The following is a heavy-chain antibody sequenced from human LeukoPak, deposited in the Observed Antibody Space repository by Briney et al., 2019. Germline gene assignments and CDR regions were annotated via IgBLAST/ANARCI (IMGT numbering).Heavy chain of an antibody. CDR3: ASRIAVASNARYYFDY. D-gene: IGHD6-19*01. V-gene: IGHV4-34*01. CDR2: INHSGST. J-gene: IGHJ4*02. CDR1: GGSFSGYY. Sequence: SETLSLTCAVYGGSFSGYYWSWLRQPPGKGLEWIGEINHSGSTNYNPSLKSRVTISVDTSKNQFSLKLSSVTAADTAVYYCASRIAVASNARYYFDYWGQGTLVTVSS.